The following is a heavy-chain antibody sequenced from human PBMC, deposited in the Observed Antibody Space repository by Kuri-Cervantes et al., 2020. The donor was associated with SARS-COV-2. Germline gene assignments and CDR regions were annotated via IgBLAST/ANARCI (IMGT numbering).Heavy chain of an antibody. CDR1: GGSLSPHY. Sequence: SETLSLTCTVSGGSLSPHYWSWVRQPPGKGLEWIGYIYYSGSTNYNPSPKSRVTISVDTSKNQFSLKLSSVTAADTAVYYCARGTKKYSYGPYFDYWGQGTLVTVSS. V-gene: IGHV4-59*11. D-gene: IGHD5-18*01. J-gene: IGHJ4*02. CDR2: IYYSGST. CDR3: ARGTKKYSYGPYFDY.